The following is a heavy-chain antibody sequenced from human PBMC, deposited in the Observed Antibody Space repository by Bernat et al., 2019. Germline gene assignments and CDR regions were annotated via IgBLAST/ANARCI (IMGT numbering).Heavy chain of an antibody. J-gene: IGHJ4*02. CDR1: GFSLTTSGMC. D-gene: IGHD6-13*01. CDR3: ARLMGGTSGWYQGNFDY. V-gene: IGHV2-70*01. Sequence: QVTLRESGPALVKPTQTLTLTCSFSGFSLTTSGMCVSWIRQPPGKALEWLALIDWDDDKYYSASLKTRLTISKDTSKSQVVLTMTNMDPVDTATYYCARLMGGTSGWYQGNFDYWGQGTPVTVSS. CDR2: IDWDDDK.